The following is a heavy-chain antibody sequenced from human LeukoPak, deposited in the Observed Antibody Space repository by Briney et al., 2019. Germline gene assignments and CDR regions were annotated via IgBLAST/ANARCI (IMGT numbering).Heavy chain of an antibody. CDR1: GGTFSSYA. CDR2: IIPIFGTA. J-gene: IGHJ5*02. CDR3: ARGALRLEGATT. D-gene: IGHD1-26*01. Sequence: RASVKVSCKASGGTFSSYAISWVRQAPGQGLEWMGGIIPIFGTANYAQRFQGRVTITADESTSTAYMELGSLRSEDTAVYYCARGALRLEGATTWGQGTLVTVSS. V-gene: IGHV1-69*13.